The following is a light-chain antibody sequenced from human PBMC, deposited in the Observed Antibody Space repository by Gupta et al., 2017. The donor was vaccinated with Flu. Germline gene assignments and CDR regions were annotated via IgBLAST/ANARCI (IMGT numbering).Light chain of an antibody. Sequence: EIVLTQSPATLSLSPGERATLSCRASQSVQYYLAWYQHKPGQPPRLLIYDASNRASGIPARFSGSGSGTDFTLTISSLEPEDFAVYYCQHRRSCPRAFGQGTMVEI. CDR3: QHRRSCPRA. J-gene: IGKJ1*01. CDR2: DAS. V-gene: IGKV3-11*01. CDR1: QSVQYY.